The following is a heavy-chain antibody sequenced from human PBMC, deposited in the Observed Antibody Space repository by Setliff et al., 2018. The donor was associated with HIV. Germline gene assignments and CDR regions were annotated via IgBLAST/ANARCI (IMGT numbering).Heavy chain of an antibody. J-gene: IGHJ6*02. V-gene: IGHV3-9*01. D-gene: IGHD3-3*01. CDR1: GFTFDDYA. Sequence: GGSLRLSCAASGFTFDDYAMHWVRQAPGKGLEWVSGISWNSGSIGYADSVKGRFTISRDNAKNSLYLQMNSLRAEDTALYYCAKDIGITRARYYYGMDVWGQGTTVTVSS. CDR2: ISWNSGSI. CDR3: AKDIGITRARYYYGMDV.